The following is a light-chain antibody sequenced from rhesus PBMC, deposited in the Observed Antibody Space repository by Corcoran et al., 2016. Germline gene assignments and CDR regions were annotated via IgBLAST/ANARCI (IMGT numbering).Light chain of an antibody. CDR1: QSLLHSNVNTY. J-gene: IGKJ4*01. V-gene: IGKV2-72*02. CDR2: GGS. CDR3: VQAIAFPLT. Sequence: DIVMTQTPLSLPITPGEPASISCRSSQSLLHSNVNTYLHWYLQKPGQSPQLLIFGGSNRASGVPDRFSGSGAGTECTLKISKVEAEDVGVYYCVQAIAFPLTFGGGTKVWLK.